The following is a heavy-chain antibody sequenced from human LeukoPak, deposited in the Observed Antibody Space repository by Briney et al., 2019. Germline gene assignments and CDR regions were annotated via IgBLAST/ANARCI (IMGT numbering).Heavy chain of an antibody. V-gene: IGHV3-23*01. CDR1: GFTFSSYS. J-gene: IGHJ4*02. CDR2: ISGSGGST. D-gene: IGHD5-18*01. Sequence: GGSLRLSCAASGFTFSSYSMNWVRQAPGKGLEWVSAISGSGGSTYYADSVKGRFTISRDNSKNTLYLQMNSLRAEDTAVYYCARGGSPWIQLWTFDYWGQGTLVTVSS. CDR3: ARGGSPWIQLWTFDY.